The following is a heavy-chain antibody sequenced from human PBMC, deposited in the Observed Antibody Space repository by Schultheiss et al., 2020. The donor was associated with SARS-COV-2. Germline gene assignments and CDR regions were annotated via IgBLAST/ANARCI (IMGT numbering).Heavy chain of an antibody. J-gene: IGHJ5*02. CDR3: ARGFSGIAVADNWFDP. CDR2: IYYSGST. Sequence: SETLSLTCTVSGGSISSSSYYWGWIRQPPGKGLEWIGSIYYSGSTNYNPSLKSRVTISVDTSKNQFSLKLSSVTAADTAVYYCARGFSGIAVADNWFDPWGQGTLVTVSS. CDR1: GGSISSSSYY. V-gene: IGHV4-39*07. D-gene: IGHD6-19*01.